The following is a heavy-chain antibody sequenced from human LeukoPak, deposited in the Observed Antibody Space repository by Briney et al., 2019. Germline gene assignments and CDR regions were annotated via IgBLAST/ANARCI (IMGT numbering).Heavy chain of an antibody. CDR1: GYSISSGYY. J-gene: IGHJ3*02. CDR2: IYHSGST. V-gene: IGHV4-38-2*02. CDR3: ARTGITMVRGAPFDI. D-gene: IGHD3-10*01. Sequence: SETLSLTCTVSGYSISSGYYWGWIRQPPGKGLEWIGSIYHSGSTYYNPSLKSRVTISVDTSKNQFSLKLSSVTAADTAVYYCARTGITMVRGAPFDIWGQGTMVTVSS.